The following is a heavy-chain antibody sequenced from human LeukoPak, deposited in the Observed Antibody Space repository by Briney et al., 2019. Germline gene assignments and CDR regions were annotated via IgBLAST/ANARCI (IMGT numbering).Heavy chain of an antibody. Sequence: GGSLRLSCAASGFTFSSYAMSWVRRAPGKGLEWVSAISGSGGSTYYADSVKGRFTISRDNSKNTLYLQMNSLRAEDTAVYYCAKAPSGSYCYYYYMDVWGKGTTVTVSS. CDR3: AKAPSGSYCYYYYMDV. J-gene: IGHJ6*03. V-gene: IGHV3-23*01. CDR1: GFTFSSYA. D-gene: IGHD7-27*01. CDR2: ISGSGGST.